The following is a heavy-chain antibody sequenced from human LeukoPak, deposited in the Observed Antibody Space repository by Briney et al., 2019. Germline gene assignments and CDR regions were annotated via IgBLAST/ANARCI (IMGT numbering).Heavy chain of an antibody. CDR2: ISYDGSNK. V-gene: IGHV3-30-3*01. CDR3: ARARAARLRGSHFDY. Sequence: GGSLRLSCAASGFTFSSYAMPWVRQAPGKGLEWVAVISYDGSNKYYADSVKGRFTISRDNSKNTLYLQMNSLRAEDTAVYYCARARAARLRGSHFDYWGQGTLVTVSS. D-gene: IGHD6-6*01. J-gene: IGHJ4*02. CDR1: GFTFSSYA.